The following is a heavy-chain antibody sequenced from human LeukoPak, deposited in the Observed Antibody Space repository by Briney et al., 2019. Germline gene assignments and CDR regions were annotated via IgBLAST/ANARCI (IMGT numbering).Heavy chain of an antibody. CDR1: GGSLSSSSYY. V-gene: IGHV4-39*07. J-gene: IGHJ4*02. CDR2: IYYSGST. Sequence: SETLSLTCTVSGGSLSSSSYYWGWIRQPPGKGLEWIGSIYYSGSTYYNPSLKSRVTISVDTSKNQFSLKLSSVTAADTAVYYCARDLALKGYFDYWGQGTLVTVSS. CDR3: ARDLALKGYFDY. D-gene: IGHD3-16*01.